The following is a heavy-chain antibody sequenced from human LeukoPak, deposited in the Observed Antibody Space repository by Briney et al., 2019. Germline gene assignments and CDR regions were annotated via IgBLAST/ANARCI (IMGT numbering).Heavy chain of an antibody. D-gene: IGHD6-19*01. CDR1: GFAVGSSY. CDR2: ISYDGSIK. Sequence: GGSLRLSCVASGFAVGSSYMSWVRQAPGKGLEWVAVISYDGSIKYYADSVKGRFTTSRDNSKNMLYLQMNSLSAEDTAVYYCARGPGYSSGWYVLSVDYWGQGTLVTVSS. V-gene: IGHV3-30-3*01. CDR3: ARGPGYSSGWYVLSVDY. J-gene: IGHJ4*02.